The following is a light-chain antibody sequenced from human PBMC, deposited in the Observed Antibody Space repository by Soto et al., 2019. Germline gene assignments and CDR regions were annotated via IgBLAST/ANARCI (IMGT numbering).Light chain of an antibody. CDR1: SSNIGNNF. CDR2: DNK. Sequence: QSVLTQPPSVSAAPGQKVTISCSGSSSNIGNNFVSWYQQLPGTAPKLLIYDNKKRPSGIPDRLSASKSGTSATLGITGLQTGDEADYYCGAWDSSQTSVVFGGGTKLTVL. J-gene: IGLJ2*01. V-gene: IGLV1-51*01. CDR3: GAWDSSQTSVV.